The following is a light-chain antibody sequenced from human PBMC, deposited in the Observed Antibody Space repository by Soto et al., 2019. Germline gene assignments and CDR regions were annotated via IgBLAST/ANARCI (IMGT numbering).Light chain of an antibody. CDR1: QSVSSN. CDR3: QQYTNWPQT. J-gene: IGKJ1*01. Sequence: VMSQSAAALSVSQGERATLYCRASQSVSSNLAWYEHKAGQAPRLLIYGASTRATGIPARFSGSGSGTEFTLTISSLQSEDFAVYYCQQYTNWPQTFGQGTKVDIK. V-gene: IGKV3D-15*01. CDR2: GAS.